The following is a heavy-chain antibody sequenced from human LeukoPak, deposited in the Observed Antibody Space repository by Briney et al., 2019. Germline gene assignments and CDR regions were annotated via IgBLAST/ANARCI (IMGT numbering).Heavy chain of an antibody. J-gene: IGHJ6*02. Sequence: ASVKVSCKVSGHSLAELAMHGVRQAPGKGLEWVGGFDPEEGETFYAQEVLGRVSMTEDTSTDTAYMELSSLTSEDTAVYYCAILPLTVVTPLDVWGQGTTVTVSS. CDR1: GHSLAELA. D-gene: IGHD4-23*01. CDR2: FDPEEGET. CDR3: AILPLTVVTPLDV. V-gene: IGHV1-24*01.